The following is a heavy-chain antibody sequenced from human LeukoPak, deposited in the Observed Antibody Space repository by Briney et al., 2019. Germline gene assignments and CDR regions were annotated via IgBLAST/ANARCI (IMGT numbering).Heavy chain of an antibody. Sequence: GGSLRLSCAASGFTFSSYAMSWVRQAPGQGLEWVGRIKSRADGGTTGYAAPVEGRFSISRDDSENTLYLQMNSLQIDDTALYYCLVFPGRWGQGTLVTVSS. CDR3: LVFPGR. V-gene: IGHV3-15*05. CDR2: IKSRADGGTT. CDR1: GFTFSSYA. D-gene: IGHD1-26*01. J-gene: IGHJ4*02.